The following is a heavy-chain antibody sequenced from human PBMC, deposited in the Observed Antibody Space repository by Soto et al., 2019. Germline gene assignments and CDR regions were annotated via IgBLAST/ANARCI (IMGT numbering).Heavy chain of an antibody. V-gene: IGHV4-59*01. J-gene: IGHJ4*02. Sequence: SDTLSLTCTVSGGSLSSYYWSWIRQPTGKGLEWIGYIYYSGSTNYNPSLKSRVTISVDTSKNQFSLKLSSVTAADTAVYYCAREVARDERLWYYFDYWGQGTLVTVSS. CDR1: GGSLSSYY. CDR2: IYYSGST. D-gene: IGHD5-18*01. CDR3: AREVARDERLWYYFDY.